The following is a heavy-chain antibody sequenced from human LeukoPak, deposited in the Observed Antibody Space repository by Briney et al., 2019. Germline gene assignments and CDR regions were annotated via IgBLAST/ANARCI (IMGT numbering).Heavy chain of an antibody. J-gene: IGHJ4*02. CDR1: GFTVSSNY. D-gene: IGHD6-13*01. CDR2: IYSSGST. CDR3: ASRIATAGSVDY. V-gene: IGHV3-53*01. Sequence: QTGGSLRLSCAASGFTVSSNYMSWVRQAPGKGLEWVSVIYSSGSTYYADSVKGRSTISRDNSKNTLHLQMNTLRAEDTAVYYCASRIATAGSVDYWGQGTLVTVSS.